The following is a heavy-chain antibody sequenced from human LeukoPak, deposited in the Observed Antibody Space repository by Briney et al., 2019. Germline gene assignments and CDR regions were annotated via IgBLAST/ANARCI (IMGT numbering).Heavy chain of an antibody. CDR1: GFSFTSYS. J-gene: IGHJ4*02. D-gene: IGHD6-13*01. V-gene: IGHV3-48*01. CDR3: ARGYLADYSGSWIDETIFDQ. CDR2: ISRSSSTK. Sequence: PGGSLRLSCAASGFSFTSYSMNWVRQAPGKGLEWVAFISRSSSTKYFADSVKSRFSISRDTAKNTLYLQMNSLRAEDTAVYYCARGYLADYSGSWIDETIFDQWGQGTLVTVSS.